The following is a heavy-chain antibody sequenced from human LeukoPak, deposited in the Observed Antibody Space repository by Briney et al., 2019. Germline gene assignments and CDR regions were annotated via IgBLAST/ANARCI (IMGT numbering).Heavy chain of an antibody. CDR1: GFGLSRVY. Sequence: RGSLRLSCTVSGFGLSRVYMSWGRQAAGNGLGWVSAIYSGGSTYYPDSAKGRSTISQYNSKNTVYLQMNSLRAEDTAVYYCAIVLPPGSWLVALWGRGNLGTVSS. V-gene: IGHV3-53*01. CDR3: AIVLPPGSWLVAL. J-gene: IGHJ2*01. CDR2: IYSGGST. D-gene: IGHD3-9*01.